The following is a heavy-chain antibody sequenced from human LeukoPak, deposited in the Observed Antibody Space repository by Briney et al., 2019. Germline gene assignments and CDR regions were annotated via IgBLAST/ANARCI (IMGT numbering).Heavy chain of an antibody. Sequence: PSETLSLTCAVYGGSFSGYYWSWIRQPPGKGPEWIGEINHSGSANYNPSLKSRVTIPLDTSKNQLSLKLSSVTAADTAVYYCARVPGSGSYYPDYWGQGTLVTVSS. CDR3: ARVPGSGSYYPDY. CDR2: INHSGSA. D-gene: IGHD3-10*01. V-gene: IGHV4-34*01. CDR1: GGSFSGYY. J-gene: IGHJ4*02.